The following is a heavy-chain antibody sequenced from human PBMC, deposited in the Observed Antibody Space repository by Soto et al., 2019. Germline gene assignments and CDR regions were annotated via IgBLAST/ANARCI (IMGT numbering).Heavy chain of an antibody. D-gene: IGHD6-6*01. V-gene: IGHV4-59*01. CDR3: ARVLGSSFKSYYMDV. J-gene: IGHJ6*03. CDR1: GGSISSYY. Sequence: SETLSLTCIVSGGSISSYYWSWIRQPPGKGLEWIGYIYYSGSTNYNPSLKSRDTISVDTSKNQFSLKLSSVTAADTAVYYCARVLGSSFKSYYMDVWGKGTTVTVSS. CDR2: IYYSGST.